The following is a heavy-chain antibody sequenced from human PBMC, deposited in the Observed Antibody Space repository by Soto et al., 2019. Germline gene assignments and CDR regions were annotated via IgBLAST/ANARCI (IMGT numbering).Heavy chain of an antibody. D-gene: IGHD4-17*01. CDR3: ARMTAVSIVDY. CDR1: CGAIVGHD. J-gene: IGHJ4*02. Sequence: SETLSLTCTVSCGAIVGHDWGCIRQPPGKGLEWIGYIYYSGSTNYNPSLKSRVTISVDTSKNQFSLKLSSVTAADTAVYYGARMTAVSIVDYWVQGTLVTVSS. CDR2: IYYSGST. V-gene: IGHV4-59*08.